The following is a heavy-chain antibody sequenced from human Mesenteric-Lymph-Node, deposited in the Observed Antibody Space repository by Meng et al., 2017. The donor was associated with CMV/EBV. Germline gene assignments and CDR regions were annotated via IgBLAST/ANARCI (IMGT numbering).Heavy chain of an antibody. CDR3: ARVFCSSTSCHDY. D-gene: IGHD2-2*01. CDR2: INPNSGGT. V-gene: IGHV1-2*02. Sequence: ASVKVSCKASGYTFSSYDINWVRQATGQGLEWMGWINPNSGGTNYAQKFQGRVTMTRDTSISTAYMELSRLRSDDTAVYYCARVFCSSTSCHDYWGQGTLVTVSS. J-gene: IGHJ4*02. CDR1: GYTFSSYD.